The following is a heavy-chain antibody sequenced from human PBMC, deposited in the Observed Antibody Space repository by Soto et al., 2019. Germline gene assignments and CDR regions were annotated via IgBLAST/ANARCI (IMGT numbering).Heavy chain of an antibody. CDR2: IYYSGST. CDR1: GVSIRSYY. Sequence: SETQSLTCTVSGVSIRSYYWSWIRQPPGKGLEWIGYIYYSGSTNYNPSLKSRVTISVDTSKNQFSLKLSSVTAADTAVYYCARGWFGESNWFDPWGQGTLVTVSS. J-gene: IGHJ5*02. D-gene: IGHD3-10*01. V-gene: IGHV4-59*01. CDR3: ARGWFGESNWFDP.